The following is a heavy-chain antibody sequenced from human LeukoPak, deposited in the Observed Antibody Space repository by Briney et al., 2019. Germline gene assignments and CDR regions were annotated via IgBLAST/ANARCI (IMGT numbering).Heavy chain of an antibody. J-gene: IGHJ4*02. V-gene: IGHV3-23*01. CDR3: AKDSARKSIVGSTTRGVNDY. CDR2: VSGSGAGT. Sequence: GGSLRLSCAASGFTFNTYAMSWVRQAPGKGLEWVAAVSGSGAGTYYADSVKGRFTISRDNSKTIMYLQMNSLRAEDTAVYYCAKDSARKSIVGSTTRGVNDYWGQGTLVTVSS. CDR1: GFTFNTYA. D-gene: IGHD1-26*01.